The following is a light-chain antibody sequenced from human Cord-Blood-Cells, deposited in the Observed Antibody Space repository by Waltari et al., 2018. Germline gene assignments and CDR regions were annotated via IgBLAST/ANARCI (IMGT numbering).Light chain of an antibody. CDR1: QSVSSN. Sequence: ELVMTQTQATLSVPTGERATLSCRASQSVSSNLAWYQQKPGQAPRLLIYGASTRATGIPARFSGSGSGTEFTLTISSLQSEDFAVYYCQQYNNWPRTFGQGTKVEIK. CDR3: QQYNNWPRT. J-gene: IGKJ1*01. CDR2: GAS. V-gene: IGKV3-15*01.